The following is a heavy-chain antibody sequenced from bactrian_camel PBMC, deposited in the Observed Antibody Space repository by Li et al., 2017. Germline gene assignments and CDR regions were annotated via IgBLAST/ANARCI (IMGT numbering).Heavy chain of an antibody. CDR1: GYDYIKYC. CDR2: LELGGTV. J-gene: IGHJ4*01. D-gene: IGHD7*01. Sequence: HVQLVESGGGSVQAGGSLTLTCAASGYDYIKYCLGWFRRAPGKEREGVAILELGGTVTYADSVKDRFAFFRDYAKNTLYLQMDNLKPEDTAMYYCAADAGTGGGWCSLSQNYPYWGRGTQVT. CDR3: AADAGTGGGWCSLSQNYPY. V-gene: IGHV3S53*01.